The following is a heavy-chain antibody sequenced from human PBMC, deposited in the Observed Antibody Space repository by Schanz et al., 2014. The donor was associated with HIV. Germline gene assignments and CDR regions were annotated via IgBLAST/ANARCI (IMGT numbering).Heavy chain of an antibody. Sequence: VQVVESGGGLVQPGGSLRLSCAASGFTFSSYGMHWVRQAPGKGLEWVAVISYDGSNKYYADSVKGRFTISRDNSKNTLYLQMNSLRAEDTAVYYCAKDRITGTTGVPYYYYGMDVWGQGTTVTVSS. CDR1: GFTFSSYG. D-gene: IGHD1-7*01. J-gene: IGHJ6*02. CDR3: AKDRITGTTGVPYYYYGMDV. V-gene: IGHV3-30*18. CDR2: ISYDGSNK.